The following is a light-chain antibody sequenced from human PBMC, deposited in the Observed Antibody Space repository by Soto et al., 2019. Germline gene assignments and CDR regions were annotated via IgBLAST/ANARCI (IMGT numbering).Light chain of an antibody. Sequence: EIVMTQSPATLSVSPGERATLSCRASQSVSSKLAWYQQKPGQAPRALIYGASTRATGIPDRFSGSGSGTEFALTISSLQSEYFAFYYCQQYNDWPPAWTFGQGTRVEIK. CDR2: GAS. J-gene: IGKJ1*01. CDR3: QQYNDWPPAWT. CDR1: QSVSSK. V-gene: IGKV3-15*01.